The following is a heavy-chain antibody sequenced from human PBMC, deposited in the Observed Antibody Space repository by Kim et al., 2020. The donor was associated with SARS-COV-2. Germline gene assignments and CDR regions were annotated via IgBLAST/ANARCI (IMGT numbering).Heavy chain of an antibody. CDR1: GYTFTGYY. V-gene: IGHV1-2*02. J-gene: IGHJ5*02. CDR2: ISPNSGGR. CDR3: ARESLCTTTSCHHDS. D-gene: IGHD2-2*01. Sequence: ASVKVSCKASGYTFTGYYIHWVRQAPGQGLEWMGWISPNSGGRNYVQKFQGRVTMTRDTSSSTAYMELNKLTSDDAAMYYCARESLCTTTSCHHDSWGQGTLVTVSS.